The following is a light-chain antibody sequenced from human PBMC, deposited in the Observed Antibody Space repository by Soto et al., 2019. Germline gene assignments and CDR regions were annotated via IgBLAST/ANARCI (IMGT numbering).Light chain of an antibody. V-gene: IGKV3-20*01. J-gene: IGKJ1*01. CDR2: GAS. CDR1: QSVSNNY. CDR3: QQYGISGT. Sequence: EIVFTQSPGALSLSPGERATSSCKSRQSVSNNYLAWYQQNPGQAPRLLIYGASNRATGIPDRFSGSGSGTDITLTISRLEPEDFAVYYCQQYGISGTFGQGTKV.